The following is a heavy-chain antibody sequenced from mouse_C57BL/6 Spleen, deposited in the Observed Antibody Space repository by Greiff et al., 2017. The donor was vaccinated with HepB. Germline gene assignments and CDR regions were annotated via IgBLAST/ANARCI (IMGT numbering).Heavy chain of an antibody. CDR1: GYSITSGYY. Sequence: EVQLQQSGPGLVKPSQSLSLTCSVTGYSITSGYYWNWIRQFPGNKLEWMGYISYDGSNNYNPSLKNRISITRDTTKNQFFLKLNSVSTEDTATYYCARDPPTIVTPYWYFDVWGTGTTVTVSS. D-gene: IGHD2-5*01. CDR3: ARDPPTIVTPYWYFDV. V-gene: IGHV3-6*01. J-gene: IGHJ1*03. CDR2: ISYDGSN.